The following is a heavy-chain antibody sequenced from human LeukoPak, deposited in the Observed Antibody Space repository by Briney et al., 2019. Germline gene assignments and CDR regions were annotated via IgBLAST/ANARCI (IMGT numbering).Heavy chain of an antibody. V-gene: IGHV3-74*01. CDR3: ATARNFRFEY. D-gene: IGHD1-7*01. J-gene: IGHJ4*02. CDR2: MNGEGTTI. CDR1: GLTFRTTW. Sequence: GGSLRLSCATSGLTFRTTWMHWVRQAPGKGLMWVSRMNGEGTTIDYADPVKGRFTVSRDYAKNTLFLQMNNLRTEDTALYLCATARNFRFEYWGQGSLVIVSA.